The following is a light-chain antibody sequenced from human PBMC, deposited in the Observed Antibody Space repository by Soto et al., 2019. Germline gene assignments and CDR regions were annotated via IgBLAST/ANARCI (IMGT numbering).Light chain of an antibody. J-gene: IGKJ5*01. CDR1: QSVSSSY. CDR3: QQYNDRPPIT. Sequence: EIVLTQSPGTLSLSPGERATLSCRASQSVSSSYLAWYQQKPGQAPRLLIYESSNRATGIPARFSGSGSGSEFTLTISGLQSEDFAVYYCQQYNDRPPITFGQGTRLEIK. V-gene: IGKV3D-15*01. CDR2: ESS.